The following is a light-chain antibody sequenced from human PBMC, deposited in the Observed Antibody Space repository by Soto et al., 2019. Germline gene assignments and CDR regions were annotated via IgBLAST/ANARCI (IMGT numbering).Light chain of an antibody. CDR2: GNS. Sequence: QSVLTRPPSVSGASGQRVTISCTGSSSNIGAGYDVHWYQQLPGTAPKLLIYGNSNRPSGVPDRFSGSKSGTSASLAITGLQAEDEADYYCQSYDSSLSGSIFGGGTKVTVL. CDR1: SSNIGAGYD. CDR3: QSYDSSLSGSI. V-gene: IGLV1-40*01. J-gene: IGLJ2*01.